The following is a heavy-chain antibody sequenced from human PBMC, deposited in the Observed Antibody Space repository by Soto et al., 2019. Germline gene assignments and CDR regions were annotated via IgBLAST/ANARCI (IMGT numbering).Heavy chain of an antibody. CDR3: ARAGGLGAVAADY. Sequence: QLQLQESGSGLVKPSQTLSLTCAVSGGSISSGGYSWSWIRQPPGKGLEWIGYIYHSGSTYYNPSFKCRVTISVDRSKNQFSLKLSSVTAADTAVYYCARAGGLGAVAADYWGQGTLVTVSS. CDR1: GGSISSGGYS. V-gene: IGHV4-30-2*01. J-gene: IGHJ4*02. D-gene: IGHD6-19*01. CDR2: IYHSGST.